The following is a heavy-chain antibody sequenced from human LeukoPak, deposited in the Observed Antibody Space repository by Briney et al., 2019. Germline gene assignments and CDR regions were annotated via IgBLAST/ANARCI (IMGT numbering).Heavy chain of an antibody. Sequence: GGSLRLSCAASGFTFSSYSMNWVRQAPGKGLEWVSYISSSSSTIYYADSVKGRFTISRDNAKNSLYLQMNSLRAEDTAVYYCAGEGGTYYDFWSGSYGMDVWGQGTTVTVSS. CDR1: GFTFSSYS. J-gene: IGHJ6*02. V-gene: IGHV3-48*01. D-gene: IGHD3-3*01. CDR3: AGEGGTYYDFWSGSYGMDV. CDR2: ISSSSSTI.